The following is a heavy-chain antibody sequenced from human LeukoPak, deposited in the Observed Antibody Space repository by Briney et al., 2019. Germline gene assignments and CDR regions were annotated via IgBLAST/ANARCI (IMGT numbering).Heavy chain of an antibody. V-gene: IGHV4-61*01. CDR2: IYYTGST. J-gene: IGHJ4*02. D-gene: IGHD1-1*01. Sequence: PSETLSLTCTVSGGSVSGGSYRWTWIRQPPGKALEWIGYIYYTGSTNYNPSLKSRVTISIVTSKNQFSLKLNSVTAADTAVYYCAILGLFTTGTTDCWGQGNLVTVSS. CDR1: GGSVSGGSYR. CDR3: AILGLFTTGTTDC.